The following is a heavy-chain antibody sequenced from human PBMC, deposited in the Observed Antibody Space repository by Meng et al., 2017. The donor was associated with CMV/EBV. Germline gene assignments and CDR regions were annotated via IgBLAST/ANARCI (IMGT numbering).Heavy chain of an antibody. CDR3: ARTLAARLNWFDP. CDR1: GGSFSGYY. D-gene: IGHD6-6*01. Sequence: GSLRLSCAVYGGSFSGYYWSWIRQPPGKGLEWIGEINHSGSTNYNPSLKSRVTISVDTSKNQFSLKLSSVTAADTAVYYCARTLAARLNWFDPWGQGTLVT. CDR2: INHSGST. V-gene: IGHV4-34*01. J-gene: IGHJ5*02.